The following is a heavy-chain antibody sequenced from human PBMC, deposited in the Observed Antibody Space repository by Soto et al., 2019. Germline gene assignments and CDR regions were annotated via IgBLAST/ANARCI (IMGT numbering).Heavy chain of an antibody. CDR1: GFTFSSYA. CDR3: ARESVGIVVVPAAIRPTGVFDY. D-gene: IGHD2-2*01. J-gene: IGHJ4*02. CDR2: ISYDGSNK. V-gene: IGHV3-30-3*01. Sequence: GGSLRLSCAASGFTFSSYAMHWVRQAPGKGLEWVAVISYDGSNKYYADSVKGRFTISRDNSKNTLYLQMNSLRAEDTAVYYCARESVGIVVVPAAIRPTGVFDYWGQGTLVTVSS.